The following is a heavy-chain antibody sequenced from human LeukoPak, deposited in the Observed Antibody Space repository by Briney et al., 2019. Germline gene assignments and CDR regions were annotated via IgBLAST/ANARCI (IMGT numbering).Heavy chain of an antibody. Sequence: GSLRLSCAASGFTFSSYGMHWVRQAPGKGLEYVSAISSHGGSTYYADSVKGRFTISRDNSKNTLYLQMSSLRAEDTAVYYCVKDLDCSSTSCPPTFDYWGQGTLVTVSS. CDR2: ISSHGGST. J-gene: IGHJ4*02. CDR3: VKDLDCSSTSCPPTFDY. D-gene: IGHD2-2*01. CDR1: GFTFSSYG. V-gene: IGHV3-64D*06.